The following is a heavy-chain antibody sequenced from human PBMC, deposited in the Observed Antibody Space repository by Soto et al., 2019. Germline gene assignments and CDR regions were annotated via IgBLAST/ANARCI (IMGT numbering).Heavy chain of an antibody. J-gene: IGHJ5*01. CDR1: GFIFSDYA. CDR3: AKDAVPFNGQWDWFDS. Sequence: DVQLLESGGGLVQPGGSLRLSCAASGFIFSDYAMTWVRQAPGKGLEWVSGIGGGGSDTYYVDSVKGRFTISRDNSKNTLYLQMNSLRAEDTALYYCAKDAVPFNGQWDWFDSWGQGTLVTVPS. CDR2: IGGGGSDT. D-gene: IGHD6-19*01. V-gene: IGHV3-23*01.